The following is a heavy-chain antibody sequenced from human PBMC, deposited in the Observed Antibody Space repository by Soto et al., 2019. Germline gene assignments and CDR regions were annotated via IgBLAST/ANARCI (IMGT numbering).Heavy chain of an antibody. CDR2: INPSGGST. J-gene: IGHJ6*02. Sequence: ASVKVSCKASGYTFTSYYMHWVRQATGQGLEWMGIINPSGGSTSYAQKFQGRVTMTRDTSTSTVYMELSSLRSEDTAVYYCAREFQNFYPCSGGSCYLDYYYYYGMDVWGQGTTVTVSS. D-gene: IGHD2-15*01. CDR3: AREFQNFYPCSGGSCYLDYYYYYGMDV. CDR1: GYTFTSYY. V-gene: IGHV1-46*01.